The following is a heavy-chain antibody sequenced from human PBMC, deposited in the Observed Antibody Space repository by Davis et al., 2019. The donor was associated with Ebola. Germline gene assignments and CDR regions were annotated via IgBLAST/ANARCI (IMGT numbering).Heavy chain of an antibody. CDR1: GGTFSSYA. J-gene: IGHJ4*02. CDR2: IIPILGIA. CDR3: ARDLTVTEGYFDY. Sequence: AASVKVSCKASGGTFSSYAISWVRQAPGQGLEWMGRIIPILGIANYAQKFQGRVTITADKSTSTAYMELSSLRSEDTAVYYCARDLTVTEGYFDYWDQGTLVTVSS. V-gene: IGHV1-69*04. D-gene: IGHD4-17*01.